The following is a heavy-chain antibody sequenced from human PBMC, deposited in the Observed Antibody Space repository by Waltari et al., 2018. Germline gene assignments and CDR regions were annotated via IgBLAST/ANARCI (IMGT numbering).Heavy chain of an antibody. Sequence: QLQLQQSGPGLVKPSESLSLTCAVSGDSMGSRDFWSWVRQSPGKGLEWIGHVHRSGGTYYNPSLASRVTMSIDTSNTQFSLKVTSATAADTAIYYCARDRGRGLYLDSWGQGILVTVSP. CDR2: VHRSGGT. CDR3: ARDRGRGLYLDS. J-gene: IGHJ4*02. V-gene: IGHV4-28*03. CDR1: GDSMGSRDF. D-gene: IGHD2-15*01.